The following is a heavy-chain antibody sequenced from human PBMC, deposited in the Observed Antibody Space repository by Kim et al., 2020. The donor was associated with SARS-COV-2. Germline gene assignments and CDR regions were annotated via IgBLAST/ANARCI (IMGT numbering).Heavy chain of an antibody. J-gene: IGHJ4*02. CDR3: AKDRGYYGSGSDY. D-gene: IGHD3-10*01. V-gene: IGHV3-23*01. Sequence: YAAPVKGRFTISRDNSKNTLYLQMNSLRAEDTAVYYCAKDRGYYGSGSDYWGQGTLVTVSS.